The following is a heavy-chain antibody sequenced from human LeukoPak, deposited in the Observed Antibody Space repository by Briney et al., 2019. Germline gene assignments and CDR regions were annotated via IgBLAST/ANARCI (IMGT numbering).Heavy chain of an antibody. V-gene: IGHV3-23*01. CDR3: AKDSGDYYGSGSYYPDAFDI. D-gene: IGHD3-10*01. Sequence: PGGSLRLSCAASGFTFSSYSMSWVRQAPGQGLEWVSAISGSGGSTYYADSVKGRFTISRDNSKNTLYLQMNSLRAEDTAVYYCAKDSGDYYGSGSYYPDAFDIWGQGTMVTVSS. CDR2: ISGSGGST. J-gene: IGHJ3*02. CDR1: GFTFSSYS.